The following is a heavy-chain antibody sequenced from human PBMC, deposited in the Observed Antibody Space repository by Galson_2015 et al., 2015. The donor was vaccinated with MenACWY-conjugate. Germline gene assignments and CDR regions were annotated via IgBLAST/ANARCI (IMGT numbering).Heavy chain of an antibody. J-gene: IGHJ4*02. Sequence: SVKVSCKAAGYDFPKYGISWVRQAPGQGLEWVAWISGKNGHSNYARKLRGRVTMTTDAVTSTAYLELSSLTSDDTAVYYCARDEGGIALHYFDYWGQGALVTVSS. CDR3: ARDEGGIALHYFDY. V-gene: IGHV1-18*01. CDR1: GYDFPKYG. CDR2: ISGKNGHS. D-gene: IGHD2-8*01.